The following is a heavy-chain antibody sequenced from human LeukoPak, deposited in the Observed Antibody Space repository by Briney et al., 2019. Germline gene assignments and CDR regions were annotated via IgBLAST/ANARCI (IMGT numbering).Heavy chain of an antibody. Sequence: PGGSLRLSCAASGFTFSSYGMHWVRQAPGKGLEWVAVIWYDGSNKYYADSVKGRFTISRDNSKNTLYLQMNSLRAEDTAVYYCARDYLRDGYNSRWFDPWGQGTLVTVSS. CDR1: GFTFSSYG. V-gene: IGHV3-33*01. D-gene: IGHD5-24*01. J-gene: IGHJ5*02. CDR3: ARDYLRDGYNSRWFDP. CDR2: IWYDGSNK.